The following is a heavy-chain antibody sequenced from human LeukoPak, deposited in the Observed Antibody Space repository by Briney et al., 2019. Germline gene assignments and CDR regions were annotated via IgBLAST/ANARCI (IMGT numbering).Heavy chain of an antibody. V-gene: IGHV4-61*02. CDR3: ARGDVVVPAATHAFDI. J-gene: IGHJ3*02. Sequence: SETLSLTCTVSGDASSRSRYYWGWIRQPAGKGLEWIGRIYTSGSTNYNPSLKSRVTISVDTSKNQFSLKLSSVTAADTAVYYCARGDVVVPAATHAFDIWGQGTMVTVSS. D-gene: IGHD2-2*01. CDR1: GDASSRSRYY. CDR2: IYTSGST.